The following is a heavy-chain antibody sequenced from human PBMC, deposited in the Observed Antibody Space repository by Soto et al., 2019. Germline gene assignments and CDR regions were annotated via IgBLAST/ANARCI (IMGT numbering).Heavy chain of an antibody. J-gene: IGHJ5*01. Sequence: PGGSLRLSCAASGFTFSTYAMSWVRQAPGKGLEWVSTISRSGSTYYADSVKGRFTISRDSSTSTLQMNSLRAEDTAVYYCAKDGSSGNYDSWGQGTLVTVSS. CDR2: ISRSGST. CDR1: GFTFSTYA. V-gene: IGHV3-23*01. D-gene: IGHD3-22*01. CDR3: AKDGSSGNYDS.